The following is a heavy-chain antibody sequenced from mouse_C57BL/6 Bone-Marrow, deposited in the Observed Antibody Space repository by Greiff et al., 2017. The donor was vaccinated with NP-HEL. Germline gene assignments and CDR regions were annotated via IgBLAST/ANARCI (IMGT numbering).Heavy chain of an antibody. Sequence: EVKLVESGGDLVKPGGSLKLSCAASGFTFSSYGMSWVRQTPDKRLEWVATISSGGSYTYSPDRVKGRFTISRDNAKNTLYLQMSSLKSEDTAMYYCASHYYGSSLAWFAYWGQGTLVTVSA. CDR1: GFTFSSYG. V-gene: IGHV5-6*02. CDR2: ISSGGSYT. CDR3: ASHYYGSSLAWFAY. J-gene: IGHJ3*01. D-gene: IGHD1-1*01.